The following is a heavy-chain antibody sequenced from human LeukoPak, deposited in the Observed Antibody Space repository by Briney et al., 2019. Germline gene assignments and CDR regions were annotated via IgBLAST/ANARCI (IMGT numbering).Heavy chain of an antibody. CDR1: GFTFSSYA. V-gene: IGHV3-23*01. CDR2: ISGSGGST. J-gene: IGHJ6*02. CDR3: AKAEIYLGYLGTDYYYGMDV. Sequence: PGGSLRLSCAASGFTFSSYAMSWVRQAPGKRLEWVSAISGSGGSTYYADSVKGRFTISRDNSKNTLYLQMNSLRAEDTAVYYCAKAEIYLGYLGTDYYYGMDVWGQGTTVTVSS. D-gene: IGHD3-22*01.